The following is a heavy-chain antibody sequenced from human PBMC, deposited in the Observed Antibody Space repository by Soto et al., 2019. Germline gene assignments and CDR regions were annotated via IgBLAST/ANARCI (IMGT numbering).Heavy chain of an antibody. CDR1: GYSITTNNW. V-gene: IGHV4-28*03. CDR3: ARVVYGDYMKYLDS. CDR2: TSQRGST. J-gene: IGHJ4*02. D-gene: IGHD4-17*01. Sequence: QVQLQESGPGLVKPSDTLSLSCVVSGYSITTNNWWGWVRQTPGKGLEWIVYTSQRGSTLYNPALSSRAAGSVDTSTNQFFLHLRSVTAVDTAVYYCARVVYGDYMKYLDSWGQGTLVTVSS.